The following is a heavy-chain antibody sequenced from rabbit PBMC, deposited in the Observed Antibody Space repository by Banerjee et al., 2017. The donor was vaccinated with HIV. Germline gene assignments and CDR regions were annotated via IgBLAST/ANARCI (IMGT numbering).Heavy chain of an antibody. CDR3: ARRGSDWGDDL. CDR2: INTSSGNT. J-gene: IGHJ4*01. CDR1: GFSFSSSYW. D-gene: IGHD4-1*01. V-gene: IGHV1S45*01. Sequence: QEQLEESGGDLVKPGASLTLTCTASGFSFSSSYWICWVRQAPGKGLEWIACINTSSGNTVYASWAKGRFTISKTSSTTVTLQMTSLTAADTATYFCARRGSDWGDDLWGPGTLVT.